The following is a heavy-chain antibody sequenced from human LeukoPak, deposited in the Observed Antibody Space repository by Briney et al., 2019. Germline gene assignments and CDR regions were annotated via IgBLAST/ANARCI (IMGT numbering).Heavy chain of an antibody. D-gene: IGHD3-22*01. V-gene: IGHV4-59*01. Sequence: SETLSLTCTVSGGSISSYYWGWVRQPPGKGLEWIGYLCYSGSTNYNPSFKSRLTISVDTSKNQFSLKLSSVTAADTAVYYCARVDTYYYDTKSAFDIWGQGTMVTVSS. CDR3: ARVDTYYYDTKSAFDI. CDR2: LCYSGST. J-gene: IGHJ3*02. CDR1: GGSISSYY.